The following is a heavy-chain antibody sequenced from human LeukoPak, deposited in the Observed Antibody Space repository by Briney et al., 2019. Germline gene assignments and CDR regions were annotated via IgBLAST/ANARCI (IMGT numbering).Heavy chain of an antibody. J-gene: IGHJ4*02. CDR1: GFTFDDYA. CDR2: ISWNSGSI. Sequence: GRSLRLSCAASGFTFDDYAMHWVRQAPGKGLEWVSGISWNSGSIGYADSVKGRFTISRDNAKNSLYLQMNSLRAEDTALYYCAKDIWEAALRGFDYWGQGTLVTVSS. D-gene: IGHD6-25*01. CDR3: AKDIWEAALRGFDY. V-gene: IGHV3-9*01.